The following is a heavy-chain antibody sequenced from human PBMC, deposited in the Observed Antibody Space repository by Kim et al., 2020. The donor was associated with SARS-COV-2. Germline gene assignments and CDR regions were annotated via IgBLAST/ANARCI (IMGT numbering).Heavy chain of an antibody. D-gene: IGHD3-22*01. CDR2: IDPSDSYT. J-gene: IGHJ3*02. V-gene: IGHV5-10-1*01. CDR1: GYSFTSYW. Sequence: GESLKISCKGSGYSFTSYWISWVRQMPGKGLEWMGRIDPSDSYTNYSPSFQGHVTISADKSISTAYLQWSSLKASDTAMYYCARAYYDGARSDAFDIWGQGTMVTVSS. CDR3: ARAYYDGARSDAFDI.